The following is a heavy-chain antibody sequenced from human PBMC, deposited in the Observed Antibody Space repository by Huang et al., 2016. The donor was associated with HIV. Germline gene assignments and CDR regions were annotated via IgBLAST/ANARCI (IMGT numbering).Heavy chain of an antibody. CDR2: IDDRGDSA. J-gene: IGHJ4*02. Sequence: EVNLLESGGGLGHPGGSLRLSCAASGFTFYSYAMTWVRAAPGKGLEWVETIDDRGDSAYNADSVEGRFSISRDNSRNILYLQMNSLRADDTAIYYCAKVDTKVWFGELSTHYFDSWGQGTLVTVSS. V-gene: IGHV3-23*01. CDR1: GFTFYSYA. CDR3: AKVDTKVWFGELSTHYFDS. D-gene: IGHD3-10*01.